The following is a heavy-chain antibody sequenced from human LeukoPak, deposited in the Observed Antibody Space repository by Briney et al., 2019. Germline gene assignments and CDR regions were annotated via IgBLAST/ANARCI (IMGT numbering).Heavy chain of an antibody. CDR1: GGSISSYY. CDR3: ARGGRQVPYYFDY. Sequence: SETLSLTCSVSGGSISSYYWSWIRQPPGKGLEWSGYIYYSGSTNYNPSLKSRVTISVDTSKNQFSLKLSSVTAADTAVYYCARGGRQVPYYFDYWGQGTLVTVSS. D-gene: IGHD6-19*01. J-gene: IGHJ4*02. CDR2: IYYSGST. V-gene: IGHV4-59*01.